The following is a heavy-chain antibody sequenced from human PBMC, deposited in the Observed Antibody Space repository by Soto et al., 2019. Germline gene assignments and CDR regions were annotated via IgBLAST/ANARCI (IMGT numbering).Heavy chain of an antibody. D-gene: IGHD3-10*01. CDR3: ARGRGMVRGVTTYRSAPSYFDY. CDR2: IYYSGST. Sequence: SETLSLTCTVSGGSISSYYWTWIRQPPGKGLEWIGYIYYSGSTNYNPFLKSRVTISVDTSKNQFSLKLSSVTAADTAVYYCARGRGMVRGVTTYRSAPSYFDYWGQGTLVTVSS. J-gene: IGHJ4*02. CDR1: GGSISSYY. V-gene: IGHV4-59*12.